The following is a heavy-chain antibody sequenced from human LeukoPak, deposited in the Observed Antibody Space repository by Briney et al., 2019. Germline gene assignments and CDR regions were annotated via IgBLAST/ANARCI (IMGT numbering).Heavy chain of an antibody. D-gene: IGHD4-17*01. CDR3: ARDQTVPPGDAFDI. CDR2: IYSGGST. V-gene: IGHV3-53*01. J-gene: IGHJ3*02. Sequence: GGSLRLSCAASGFTVSSNYTGWVRQAPGKGLEWVSVIYSGGSTYYADSVKGRFTISRDNSKNTLYLQMNSLRAEDTAVYYCARDQTVPPGDAFDIWGQGTMVTVSS. CDR1: GFTVSSNY.